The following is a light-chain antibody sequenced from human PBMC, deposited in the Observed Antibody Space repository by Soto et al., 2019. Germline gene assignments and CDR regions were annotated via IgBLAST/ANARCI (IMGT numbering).Light chain of an antibody. V-gene: IGKV1-5*03. J-gene: IGKJ2*01. CDR1: QSISNW. CDR2: RAS. Sequence: DIQITQSPSTLSASVGDRGTITCRASQSISNWLAWYQQKPGKAPKLLIYRASALERGVPSRFTGSGSGTEFTLTISSLQPDDFAIYFCQQYNTDSHTFGQGTKVDIK. CDR3: QQYNTDSHT.